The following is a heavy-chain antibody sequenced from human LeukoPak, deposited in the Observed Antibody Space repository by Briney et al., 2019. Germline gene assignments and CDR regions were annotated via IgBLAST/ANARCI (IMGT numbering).Heavy chain of an antibody. CDR2: IYHSGST. J-gene: IGHJ5*02. Sequence: SETLSLTCTVSGGSISSGGYYWSWIRQPPGKGLEWIGYIYHSGSTYYNPSLKSRVTISVDRSKNQFSLKLSSVTAADTAVYYCARKGIAAAGTWGQGTLVTVSS. CDR1: GGSISSGGYY. CDR3: ARKGIAAAGT. D-gene: IGHD6-13*01. V-gene: IGHV4-30-2*01.